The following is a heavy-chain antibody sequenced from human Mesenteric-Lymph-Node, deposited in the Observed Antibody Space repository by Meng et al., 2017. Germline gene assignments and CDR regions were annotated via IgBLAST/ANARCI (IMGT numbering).Heavy chain of an antibody. D-gene: IGHD3-10*01. J-gene: IGHJ6*02. CDR3: ARGAVRGVNYYYGMDV. CDR2: ISAYNGNT. V-gene: IGHV1-18*01. CDR1: GYTFTSYG. Sequence: ASVKVSCKASGYTFTSYGISWVRQAPGQGLEWMGWISAYNGNTNYAQKFQGRVTMTRDTSTSTVYMELSSLRSEDTAVYYCARGAVRGVNYYYGMDVWAKGPRSPSP.